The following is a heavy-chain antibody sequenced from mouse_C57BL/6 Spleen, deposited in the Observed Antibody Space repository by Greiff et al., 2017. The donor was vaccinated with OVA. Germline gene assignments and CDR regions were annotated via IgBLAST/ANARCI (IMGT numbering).Heavy chain of an antibody. CDR2: ISGGGGNT. CDR3: ARHPTTVVGYFDV. Sequence: EVKVVESGGGLVKPGGSLKLSCAASGFTFSSYTMSWVRQTPEKRLEWVATISGGGGNTYYPDSVKGRFTISRDNAKTTLYLQMSSLRSEDTALYYCARHPTTVVGYFDVWGTGTTVTVSS. V-gene: IGHV5-9*01. J-gene: IGHJ1*03. D-gene: IGHD1-1*01. CDR1: GFTFSSYT.